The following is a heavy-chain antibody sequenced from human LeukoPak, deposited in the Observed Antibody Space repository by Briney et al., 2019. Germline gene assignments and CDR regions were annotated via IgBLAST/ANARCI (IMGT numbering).Heavy chain of an antibody. Sequence: ASVKVSCKASGYTFTSYGISWVRQAPGQGLEWMGWISAYNGNTNYAQKLQGRVTMTTDTSTSTAYMELRSLRSDDTAVYYCARDRPYYGSGSYYGGDFDCWGQGTLVTVSS. V-gene: IGHV1-18*01. J-gene: IGHJ4*02. CDR3: ARDRPYYGSGSYYGGDFDC. D-gene: IGHD3-10*01. CDR2: ISAYNGNT. CDR1: GYTFTSYG.